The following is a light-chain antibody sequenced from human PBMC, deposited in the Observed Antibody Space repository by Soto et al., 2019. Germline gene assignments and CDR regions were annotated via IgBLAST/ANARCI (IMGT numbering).Light chain of an antibody. Sequence: DIQMTQSPSTLSASVGDRVTITCRASQSFSTWLAWYQQKPGKAPKLLIYDASSLESGVPSRFSGSGSGTEFTLTISSLQPDDFATYYCQQYNSYSRSFGQGTRLEI. CDR3: QQYNSYSRS. CDR2: DAS. V-gene: IGKV1-5*01. CDR1: QSFSTW. J-gene: IGKJ5*01.